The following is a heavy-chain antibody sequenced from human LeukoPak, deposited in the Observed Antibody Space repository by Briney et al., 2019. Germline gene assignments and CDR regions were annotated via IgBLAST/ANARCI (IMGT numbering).Heavy chain of an antibody. Sequence: ASVKVSCKASGYTFTSYAMNWVRQAPGQGLEWMGWINTNTGNPTYAQGFTGRFVFSLDTSVSTAYLQISSLKAEDTAVYYCARDPPPGYSSGWYDDYWGQGTLVTVSS. CDR2: INTNTGNP. CDR3: ARDPPPGYSSGWYDDY. CDR1: GYTFTSYA. J-gene: IGHJ4*02. D-gene: IGHD6-19*01. V-gene: IGHV7-4-1*02.